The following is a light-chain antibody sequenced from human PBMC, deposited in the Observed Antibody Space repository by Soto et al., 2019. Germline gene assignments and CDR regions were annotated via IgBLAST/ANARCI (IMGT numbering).Light chain of an antibody. J-gene: IGKJ4*01. CDR1: RSVNNF. CDR2: DAS. Sequence: EIVLTQSPVTLFLSPGERATLSCRASRSVNNFVAWYQEKPGQAPSLLIYDASNRASDIPDRFSGSGSGTDFTLTISSLEPEDFAVYYCHQRAGWPPTFGGGTRVEIK. V-gene: IGKV3-11*01. CDR3: HQRAGWPPT.